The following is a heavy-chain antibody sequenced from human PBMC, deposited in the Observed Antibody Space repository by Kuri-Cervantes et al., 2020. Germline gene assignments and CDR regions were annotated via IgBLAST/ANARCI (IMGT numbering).Heavy chain of an antibody. CDR1: GYSFTSYW. CDR3: ARHLDLDYGDYYSDAFDI. Sequence: GGSLRLSCTGSGYSFTSYWIGWVRQMPGKGLEWMGIIYHGDSDNSYSPSFQGQVTISADKSISTAYLQWSSLMASDTAMYYGARHLDLDYGDYYSDAFDIWGQGTMVTVSS. V-gene: IGHV5-51*01. D-gene: IGHD4-17*01. J-gene: IGHJ3*02. CDR2: IYHGDSDN.